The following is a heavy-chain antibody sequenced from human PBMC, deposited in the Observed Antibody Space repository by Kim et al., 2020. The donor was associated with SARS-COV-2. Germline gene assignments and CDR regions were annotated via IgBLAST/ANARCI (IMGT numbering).Heavy chain of an antibody. CDR3: ATGPTCSSTSFSNYYYYMDV. CDR1: GFTFSDYY. J-gene: IGHJ6*03. D-gene: IGHD2-2*01. V-gene: IGHV3-11*01. CDR2: ISSGGSTI. Sequence: GGSLRLSCAASGFTFSDYYMSWVRQAPGKGLEWVSYISSGGSTIYYADSVKGRFTISRDNAKNTLYLQMNSLRAEDTAVYYFATGPTCSSTSFSNYYYYMDVWGQGTTVTVSS.